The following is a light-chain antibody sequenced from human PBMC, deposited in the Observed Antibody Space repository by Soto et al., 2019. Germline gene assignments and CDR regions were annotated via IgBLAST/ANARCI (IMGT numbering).Light chain of an antibody. CDR2: GAS. CDR1: QSVSSN. Sequence: EIVMTQSPATLSVSPGERATLSCRASQSVSSNLAWYQQKPGQAPRLLIYGASTRATGIPDRFSCSGSGTEFNQTITSLQSEDYPVYYRQPSNNWPTSMTLGQGTRLEIK. J-gene: IGKJ5*01. CDR3: QPSNNWPTSMT. V-gene: IGKV3-15*01.